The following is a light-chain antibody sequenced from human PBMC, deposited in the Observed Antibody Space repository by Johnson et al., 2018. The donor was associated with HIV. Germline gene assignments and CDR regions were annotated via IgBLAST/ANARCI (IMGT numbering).Light chain of an antibody. CDR2: ENN. CDR1: NSNIGNNY. V-gene: IGLV1-51*02. CDR3: GTWDSSLSVYV. Sequence: QSVLTQPPSVSAAAGQKVTISCSGSNSNIGNNYVSWYQQLPGTAPKLLIYENNKRPSGIPDRFSGSKSGTSATLGITGLQTGDEADYYCGTWDSSLSVYVFGTGTKVTVL. J-gene: IGLJ1*01.